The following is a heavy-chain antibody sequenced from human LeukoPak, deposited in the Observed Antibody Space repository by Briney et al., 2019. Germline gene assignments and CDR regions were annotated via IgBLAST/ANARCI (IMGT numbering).Heavy chain of an antibody. CDR3: ARVGYYASRPGY. D-gene: IGHD3-22*01. Sequence: ASVKVSCKASGYTFTSYGVSWVRQAPGQGLEWMGWISAYNGNTNYAQKLQGRVTMTTDTSTSAAYMELRSLRSDDTAVYYCARVGYYASRPGYWGQGTLVTVSS. CDR1: GYTFTSYG. V-gene: IGHV1-18*01. J-gene: IGHJ4*02. CDR2: ISAYNGNT.